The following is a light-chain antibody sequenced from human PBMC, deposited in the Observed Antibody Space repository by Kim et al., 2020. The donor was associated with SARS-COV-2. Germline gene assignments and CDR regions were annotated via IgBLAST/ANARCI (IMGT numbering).Light chain of an antibody. J-gene: IGKJ4*01. CDR2: DAS. CDR3: HHRSDWPLT. CDR1: QSVSTY. Sequence: EIVLTQSPATLFLSPGERATLSCRASQSVSTYLAWYQQKPGQAPRLLIYDASNRATGIPARFSGSGSGTDFTLTISSLEPEDFAVYYCHHRSDWPLTFGGGTKVDIK. V-gene: IGKV3-11*01.